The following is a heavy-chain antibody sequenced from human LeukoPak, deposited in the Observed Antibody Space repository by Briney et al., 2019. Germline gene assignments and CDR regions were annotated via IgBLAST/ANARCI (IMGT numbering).Heavy chain of an antibody. D-gene: IGHD4-23*01. CDR2: TYYRSKWYN. Sequence: SQTLSLTCAISGDSVSSNSAAWNWIRQSPSRGLEWLGRTYYRSKWYNDYAVSVKSRITINPDTSKNQFSLKLSSVTAADTAVYYCARLDYGGNPSHVEYWYFDLWGRGTLVTVSS. J-gene: IGHJ2*01. V-gene: IGHV6-1*01. CDR1: GDSVSSNSAA. CDR3: ARLDYGGNPSHVEYWYFDL.